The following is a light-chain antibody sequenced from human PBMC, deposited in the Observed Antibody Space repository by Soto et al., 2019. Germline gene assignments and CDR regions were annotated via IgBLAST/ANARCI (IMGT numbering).Light chain of an antibody. CDR1: QSVSSSY. J-gene: IGKJ1*01. V-gene: IGKV3D-20*02. Sequence: ELVMTQSPATLSVSPVERATLSCMASQSVSSSYLAWYQQKPGQAPRLLIYDVSNRAAGIPARFSGSGSGTDFTLTISSLEPEDFAVYYCQKRSNWPRKCGQGTKVDIK. CDR3: QKRSNWPRK. CDR2: DVS.